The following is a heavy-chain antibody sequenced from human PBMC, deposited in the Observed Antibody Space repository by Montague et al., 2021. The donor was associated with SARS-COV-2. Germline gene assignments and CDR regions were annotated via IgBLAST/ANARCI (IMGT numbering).Heavy chain of an antibody. V-gene: IGHV4-34*01. CDR3: ARGRYSSSWYGVLNWFDP. CDR2: INHSGST. CDR1: GGSFSGYY. J-gene: IGHJ5*02. Sequence: SETLSLTCAVYGGSFSGYYWSWIRQPPGKGLEWIGEINHSGSTNCNPSLKSRVTISVDTSKNQFSLKLSSVTAADTAVYYCARGRYSSSWYGVLNWFDPWGQGTLVTVSS. D-gene: IGHD6-13*01.